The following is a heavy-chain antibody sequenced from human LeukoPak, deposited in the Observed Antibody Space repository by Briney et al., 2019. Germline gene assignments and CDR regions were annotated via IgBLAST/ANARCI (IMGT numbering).Heavy chain of an antibody. CDR1: GYSISSGYY. V-gene: IGHV4-38-2*01. Sequence: SETLSLTCAVSGYSISSGYYWGWIRQPPGKGLERSGSIYHSESTYYNPSLKSRVTIPVDTSKNQFSLKLSSVTAADTAVYYCARAFAVVVPATNWFDPWGQGTLVTVSS. CDR2: IYHSEST. D-gene: IGHD2-2*01. CDR3: ARAFAVVVPATNWFDP. J-gene: IGHJ5*02.